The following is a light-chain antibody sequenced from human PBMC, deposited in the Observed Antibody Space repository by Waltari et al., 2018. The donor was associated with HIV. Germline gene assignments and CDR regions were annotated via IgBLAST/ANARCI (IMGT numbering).Light chain of an antibody. Sequence: QSALTQPRPVSGSPGQSVTIPCSGTTSVVGGYNYVPWYQQHPGKAPKLVIYDFTERPSGVPDRFSGSKSGNTAALTISGLQADDEAEYYCCSYAGRYTWVFGGGTELTVL. CDR1: TSVVGGYNY. V-gene: IGLV2-11*01. CDR3: CSYAGRYTWV. J-gene: IGLJ3*02. CDR2: DFT.